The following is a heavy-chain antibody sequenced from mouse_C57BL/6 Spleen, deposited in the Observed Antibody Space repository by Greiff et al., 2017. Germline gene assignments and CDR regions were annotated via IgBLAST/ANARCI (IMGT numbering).Heavy chain of an antibody. J-gene: IGHJ3*01. CDR3: ARPGYYVEFFAD. V-gene: IGHV1-69*01. CDR1: GYTFTSYW. Sequence: QVQLQQPGAELVMPGASVKLSCKASGYTFTSYWMHWVKQRPGQGLEWIGEIDPSDSYTNYNQKFKGKSTLTVDKSSSTAYMQLSSLTSEDSAVYYCARPGYYVEFFADWGQGTLVTVSA. CDR2: IDPSDSYT. D-gene: IGHD2-3*01.